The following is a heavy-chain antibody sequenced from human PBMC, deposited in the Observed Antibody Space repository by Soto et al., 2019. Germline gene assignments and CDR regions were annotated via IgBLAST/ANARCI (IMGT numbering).Heavy chain of an antibody. CDR1: GFTFSSYS. V-gene: IGHV3-21*01. D-gene: IGHD1-7*01. CDR2: ISSSSSYI. J-gene: IGHJ6*02. Sequence: EVQLVESGGGLVKPGGSLRLSCAASGFTFSSYSMNWVRQAPGKGLEWVSSISSSSSYIYYADSVKGRFTISRDNAKNSLYLQMNSLRAEDTAVYYCARGWTGTTHAPMDVWGQGTTVTVSS. CDR3: ARGWTGTTHAPMDV.